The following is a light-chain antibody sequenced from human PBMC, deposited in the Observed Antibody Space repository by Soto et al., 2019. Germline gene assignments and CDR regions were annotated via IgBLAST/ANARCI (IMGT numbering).Light chain of an antibody. V-gene: IGLV2-14*01. CDR1: SSDVGAYNY. Sequence: QSVLTQPASVSGSPGQSITISCTGTSSDVGAYNYVSWYQQHPGKAPKLMIYEVSNRHSGGSNRFSGSKSGNTASLTISGLQAEDEADYYCSSYTTSSTLVFGGGTKVTVL. J-gene: IGLJ3*02. CDR2: EVS. CDR3: SSYTTSSTLV.